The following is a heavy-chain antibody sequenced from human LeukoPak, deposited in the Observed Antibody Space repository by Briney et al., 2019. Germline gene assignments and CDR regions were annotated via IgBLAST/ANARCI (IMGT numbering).Heavy chain of an antibody. D-gene: IGHD5/OR15-5a*01. CDR3: VRGGIRVSGIDAFDI. J-gene: IGHJ3*02. Sequence: PGGSLRLSCAASGFTFGDYDMHWVRQAPGRGLEWVSAIGIGDDTHYPDSVKGRFTISRENAKNSLYLQMSSLRDGDTAMYYCVRGGIRVSGIDAFDIWGQGTMVTVSS. V-gene: IGHV3-13*01. CDR2: IGIGDDT. CDR1: GFTFGDYD.